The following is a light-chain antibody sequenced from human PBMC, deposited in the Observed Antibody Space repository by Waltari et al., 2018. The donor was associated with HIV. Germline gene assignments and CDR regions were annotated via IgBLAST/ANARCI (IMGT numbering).Light chain of an antibody. CDR3: QSADSRGTFYV. Sequence: SYELTQPPSVSVSPGQTARITCSGDALPKHYSYWYQQQPGQAPVLVLYKDSERPSGIPVRFSGSSSGTTVTLTISGVQAEDEADYYCQSADSRGTFYVFGTGTKVTVL. CDR1: ALPKHY. CDR2: KDS. V-gene: IGLV3-25*03. J-gene: IGLJ1*01.